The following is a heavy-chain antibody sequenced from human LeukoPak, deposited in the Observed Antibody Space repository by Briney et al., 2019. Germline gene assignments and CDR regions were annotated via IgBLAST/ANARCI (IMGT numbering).Heavy chain of an antibody. J-gene: IGHJ5*02. Sequence: GGSLRLSCAASGFTFSSYAMHWVRQAPGKGLEWVSGINWSGGSTAYADSVKGRFTISRDNSKNTLYLQMNSLRAEDTAVYYCARALRVGATWWFDPWGQGTLVTVSS. CDR2: INWSGGST. CDR3: ARALRVGATWWFDP. CDR1: GFTFSSYA. V-gene: IGHV3-20*04. D-gene: IGHD1-26*01.